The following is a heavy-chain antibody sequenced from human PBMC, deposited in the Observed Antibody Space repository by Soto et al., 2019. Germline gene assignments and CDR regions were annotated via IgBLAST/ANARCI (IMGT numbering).Heavy chain of an antibody. CDR3: ARDYGVATRVGYYYGMDV. CDR2: IYYSGST. CDR1: GGSISSGDYY. J-gene: IGHJ6*02. Sequence: QVQLQESGPGLVKPSQTLSLTCTVSGGSISSGDYYWSWIRQPPGKGLEWIGYIYYSGSTYYNPSLKSRVTISVDTSKNQFSLKLSSVTAADTAVYYCARDYGVATRVGYYYGMDVWGQGTTVTVSS. D-gene: IGHD5-12*01. V-gene: IGHV4-30-4*01.